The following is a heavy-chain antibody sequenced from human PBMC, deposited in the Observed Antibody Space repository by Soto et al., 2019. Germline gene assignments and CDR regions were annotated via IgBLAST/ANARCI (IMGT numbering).Heavy chain of an antibody. V-gene: IGHV4-39*01. Sequence: SETLSLTCTVSGGSISSSSYYWGWIRQPPGKGLEWIGSIYYSGSTYYNPSLKSRVTISVDTSKNQFSLKLSSVTAADTAVYYCASNLPVGYSSGWIYYYYMDVWGKGTTVTVSS. D-gene: IGHD6-19*01. CDR1: GGSISSSSYY. CDR2: IYYSGST. J-gene: IGHJ6*03. CDR3: ASNLPVGYSSGWIYYYYMDV.